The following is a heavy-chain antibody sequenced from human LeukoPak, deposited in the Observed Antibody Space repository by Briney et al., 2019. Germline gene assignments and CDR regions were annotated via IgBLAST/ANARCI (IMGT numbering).Heavy chain of an antibody. CDR2: INHNGST. Sequence: PSETLSLTCAVYGGSFSGYYWSWIRQPPGKGLEWIGEINHNGSTNYNPSLKSRVTISVDTSKNQFSLKLSSVTAADTAVYYCAGRGYCSSTSCSGYYFDYWGQGTLVTVSS. J-gene: IGHJ4*02. D-gene: IGHD2-2*01. CDR1: GGSFSGYY. V-gene: IGHV4-34*01. CDR3: AGRGYCSSTSCSGYYFDY.